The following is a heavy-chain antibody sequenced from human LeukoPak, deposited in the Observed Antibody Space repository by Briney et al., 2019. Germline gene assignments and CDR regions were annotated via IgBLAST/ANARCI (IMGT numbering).Heavy chain of an antibody. J-gene: IGHJ5*02. Sequence: SETLSLTCAVYGGSFSGYYWSWIRQPPGKGLEWIGEINHSGSTNYNPSLKSRVTISVDTSKTQFSLRLSSVTAADTAMYYCARNYDILTGYWNWFDPWGQGTLVTVSS. CDR1: GGSFSGYY. CDR3: ARNYDILTGYWNWFDP. CDR2: INHSGST. D-gene: IGHD3-9*01. V-gene: IGHV4-34*01.